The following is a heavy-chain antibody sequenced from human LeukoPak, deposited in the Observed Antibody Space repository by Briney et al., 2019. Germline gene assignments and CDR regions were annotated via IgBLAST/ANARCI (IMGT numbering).Heavy chain of an antibody. CDR2: IVVGSGNT. D-gene: IGHD3-10*01. V-gene: IGHV1-58*01. J-gene: IGHJ6*02. CDR3: AADRVEVRGVINGMDV. Sequence: SVKVSCKASGFTFTSSAEQWVRQARGQRLEWIGWIVVGSGNTNYAQKFQERVTITRDMSTSTAYMELSSLRSEDTAVYYCAADRVEVRGVINGMDVWGQGTTVTVSS. CDR1: GFTFTSSA.